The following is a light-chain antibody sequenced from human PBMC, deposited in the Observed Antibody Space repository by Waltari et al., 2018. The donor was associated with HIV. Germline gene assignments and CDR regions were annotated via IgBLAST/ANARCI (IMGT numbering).Light chain of an antibody. V-gene: IGKV3D-20*02. CDR2: GAS. J-gene: IGKJ1*01. CDR1: QSVTSTY. Sequence: EIVLTQSPGTLSLSPGERATLSCRASQSVTSTYLAWYQQKPGQAPRLLMYGASRRATGIPDRFSGSGSGTDFTLTISRLEPEDFAVYYCQQRSNWPRTFGQGTKVEIK. CDR3: QQRSNWPRT.